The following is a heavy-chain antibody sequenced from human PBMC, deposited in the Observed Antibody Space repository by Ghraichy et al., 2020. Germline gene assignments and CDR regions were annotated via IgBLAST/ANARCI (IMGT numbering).Heavy chain of an antibody. Sequence: LSLTCAASGFTFSSYSMNWVRQAPGKGLEWVSSISSSSSYIYYADSVKGRFTISRDNAKNSLYLQMNSLRAEDTAVYYCARSQYDFWSGYSRYNWFDPWGQGTLVTVSS. V-gene: IGHV3-21*01. D-gene: IGHD3-3*01. J-gene: IGHJ5*02. CDR1: GFTFSSYS. CDR2: ISSSSSYI. CDR3: ARSQYDFWSGYSRYNWFDP.